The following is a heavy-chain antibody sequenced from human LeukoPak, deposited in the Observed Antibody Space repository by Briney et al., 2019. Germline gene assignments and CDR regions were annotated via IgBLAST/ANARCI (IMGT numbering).Heavy chain of an antibody. D-gene: IGHD2-15*01. V-gene: IGHV6-1*01. J-gene: IGHJ4*02. CDR2: TYYRARWYN. CDR1: GSTVCCTNGVD. CDR3: ARGEDNAFDY. Sequence: SQTLSLTCVISGSTVCCTNGVDWDWIRQSPSRGLEWLGRTYYRARWYNDYAESVKSRITVNPDTSKNQFSLQLNSVTPEDTAVCYCARGEDNAFDYWGQGTLVTVSS.